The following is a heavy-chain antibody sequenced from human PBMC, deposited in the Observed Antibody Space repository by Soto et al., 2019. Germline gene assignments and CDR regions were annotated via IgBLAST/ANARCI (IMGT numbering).Heavy chain of an antibody. Sequence: PSETLSLTCTVSGDSISISGFYWGWIRQPPGKGLEWIGSIYYSGSTYYNPSHKSRVTISIGTSQNQFSLKLRSVTAADTAVYYCARREQWLAGYFDYWGQGTLVTVSS. CDR2: IYYSGST. CDR3: ARREQWLAGYFDY. J-gene: IGHJ4*02. CDR1: GDSISISGFY. V-gene: IGHV4-39*01. D-gene: IGHD6-19*01.